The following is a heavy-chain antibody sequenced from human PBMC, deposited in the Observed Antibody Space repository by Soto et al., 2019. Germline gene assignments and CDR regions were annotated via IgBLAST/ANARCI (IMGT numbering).Heavy chain of an antibody. CDR3: ARESRSALGTVEH. V-gene: IGHV4-4*07. CDR1: GASISDYY. Sequence: SETLSLTCTVSGASISDYYWSWIRQPAGKGLECIGRIYASGNTNYNPSLKSRVTMSVDTSKNQFSLTLNSVTAADTAVYYCARESRSALGTVEHWGRGTLVTVSS. J-gene: IGHJ4*02. CDR2: IYASGNT. D-gene: IGHD6-13*01.